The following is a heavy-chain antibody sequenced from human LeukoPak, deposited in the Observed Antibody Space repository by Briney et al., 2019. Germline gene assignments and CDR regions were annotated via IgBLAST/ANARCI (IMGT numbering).Heavy chain of an antibody. J-gene: IGHJ4*02. CDR1: GWCLRHQC. CDR2: INDSGST. D-gene: IGHD2-15*01. V-gene: IGHV4-34*01. CDR3: ARPYCSHGSCYRNFDY. Sequence: SVALSLTCLDCGWCLRHQCWSLMRQVPGAALEGIGEINDSGSTNDNPSLEGRVALSVYTSKNQFSLKMRSVTAADTSIYYCARPYCSHGSCYRNFDYWGQGTLVTVSS.